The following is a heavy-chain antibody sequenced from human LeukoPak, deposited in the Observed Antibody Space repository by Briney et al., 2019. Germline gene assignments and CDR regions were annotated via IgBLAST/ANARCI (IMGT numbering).Heavy chain of an antibody. V-gene: IGHV4-59*01. CDR2: IYYTGNT. J-gene: IGHJ6*02. CDR3: ARDGAQYDSLDYEGEYYYYFGMDV. Sequence: SETLSLTCTVSGGSISSYYWSWIRQPPGKGLEWIGYIYYTGNTNYNPSLERRVTISVDRSKNQLSLKLNSVTAADTAVYYCARDGAQYDSLDYEGEYYYYFGMDVWGQGATVTVSS. CDR1: GGSISSYY. D-gene: IGHD3-22*01.